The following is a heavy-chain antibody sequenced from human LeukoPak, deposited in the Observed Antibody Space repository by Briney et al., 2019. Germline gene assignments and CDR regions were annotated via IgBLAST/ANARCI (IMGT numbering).Heavy chain of an antibody. CDR2: IYYSGST. V-gene: IGHV4-39*07. J-gene: IGHJ3*02. CDR1: GGSISSSSYY. D-gene: IGHD3-9*01. Sequence: SETLSLTCTVSGGSISSSSYYWGWIRQPPGKGLEWIGSIYYSGSTYYNPSLKSRVTISVDTSKNQFSLKLSSVTAADTAVYYCARPRGILTFDIWGQGTMVTVSS. CDR3: ARPRGILTFDI.